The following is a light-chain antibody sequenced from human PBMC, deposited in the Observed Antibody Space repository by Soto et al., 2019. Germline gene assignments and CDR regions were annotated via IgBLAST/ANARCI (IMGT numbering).Light chain of an antibody. CDR1: SSDVGAFNY. Sequence: QSALTQPASVSGSPGQAITISCSGTSSDVGAFNYVSWYQQHPGKAPKLMIYDVSNRPSGVSNRFSGSKSGNTASLTISGLRAEDEADYYCNSYTSNNTHVFGTGTRSPS. J-gene: IGLJ1*01. CDR2: DVS. V-gene: IGLV2-14*03. CDR3: NSYTSNNTHV.